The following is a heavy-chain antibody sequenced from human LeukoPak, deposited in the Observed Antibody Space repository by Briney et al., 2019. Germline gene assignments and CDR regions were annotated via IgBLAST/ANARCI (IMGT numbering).Heavy chain of an antibody. CDR1: GFTFSSSS. D-gene: IGHD6-19*01. Sequence: PGGSLRLSCAASGFTFSSSSMNWVRQAPGKGLEWVSSISSSSSYIYYADSVKGRFTISRDNAKNSLYLQMNSLRAEDAAVYYCARDGFEFVACMVGYGMDVWGQGTTVTVSS. V-gene: IGHV3-21*01. CDR3: ARDGFEFVACMVGYGMDV. CDR2: ISSSSSYI. J-gene: IGHJ6*02.